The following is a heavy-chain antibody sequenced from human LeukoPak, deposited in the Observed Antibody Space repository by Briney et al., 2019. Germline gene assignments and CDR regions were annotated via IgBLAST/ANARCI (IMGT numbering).Heavy chain of an antibody. CDR2: ISPDGSET. D-gene: IGHD6-19*01. J-gene: IGHJ4*02. CDR3: ATAVSVAGDF. CDR1: GVTFSSNW. V-gene: IGHV3-7*01. Sequence: PGGSLRLSCAASGVTFSSNWMSWFRQAPGKGLEWVAHISPDGSETYYVDSVKGRFTISRDNAKNSVSLQMYSLRVEDTAVYYCATAVSVAGDFWGQGTPVTVSS.